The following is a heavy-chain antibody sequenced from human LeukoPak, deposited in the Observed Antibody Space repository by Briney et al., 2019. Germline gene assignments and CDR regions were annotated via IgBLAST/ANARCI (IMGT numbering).Heavy chain of an antibody. Sequence: SETLSLTCTVSGGSISSYYWSWIRQPPGKGLEWIGYIYYSGSTNYNPSLKSRVTISVDTSKNQFSLKLSSVTAADTAVYYCAREAGGNFDYWGQGTLVTVSS. CDR1: GGSISSYY. CDR2: IYYSGST. J-gene: IGHJ4*02. D-gene: IGHD3-16*01. V-gene: IGHV4-59*01. CDR3: AREAGGNFDY.